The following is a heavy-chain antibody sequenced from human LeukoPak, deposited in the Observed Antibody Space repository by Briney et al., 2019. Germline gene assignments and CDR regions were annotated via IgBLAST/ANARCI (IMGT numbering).Heavy chain of an antibody. Sequence: GGSLRLSCAASGFTFDDYAMHWVRQAPGKGLEWVSGVSWSGGSIGYADSVKGRFTISRDNAKNSLYLQMNTLRAEDTALYYCAKDTGYFDSSGPFDYWGQGTLVTVSS. V-gene: IGHV3-9*01. J-gene: IGHJ4*02. CDR3: AKDTGYFDSSGPFDY. CDR2: VSWSGGSI. D-gene: IGHD3-22*01. CDR1: GFTFDDYA.